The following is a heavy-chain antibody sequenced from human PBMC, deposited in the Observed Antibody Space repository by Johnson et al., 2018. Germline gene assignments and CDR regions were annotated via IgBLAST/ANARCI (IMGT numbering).Heavy chain of an antibody. D-gene: IGHD6-19*01. CDR3: ARDRSIAVAGGMDV. CDR2: IYYSGST. J-gene: IGHJ6*02. V-gene: IGHV4-59*01. CDR1: GGSISSYY. Sequence: QVQLQESGPGLVKPSETLSLTCTVSGGSISSYYWSWIRQPPGKGLEWIGYIYYSGSTNYNPSLKSRVTISVDTSKNQFSLKLTSVTAADPAVYYCARDRSIAVAGGMDVWGQGTTVTVSS.